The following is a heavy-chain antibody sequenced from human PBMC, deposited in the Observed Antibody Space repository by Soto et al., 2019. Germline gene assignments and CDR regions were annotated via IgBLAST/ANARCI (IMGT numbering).Heavy chain of an antibody. CDR3: ARRRGLLWFGELTLYYYGMDV. CDR1: GGSISSSSYY. J-gene: IGHJ6*02. D-gene: IGHD3-10*01. CDR2: IYYSGST. Sequence: QLQLQESGPGLVKPSETLSLTCTVSGGSISSSSYYWGWIRQPPGKGLEWIGSIYYSGSTYYNPSLKSRVTISVDTAQNQFSLKLSSVTAADTAVYYCARRRGLLWFGELTLYYYGMDVWGQGTTVTVSS. V-gene: IGHV4-39*01.